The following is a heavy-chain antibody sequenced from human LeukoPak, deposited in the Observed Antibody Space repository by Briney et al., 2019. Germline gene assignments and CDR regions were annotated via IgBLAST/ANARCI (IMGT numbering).Heavy chain of an antibody. CDR3: AKPYSGSYSDAFDI. J-gene: IGHJ3*02. V-gene: IGHV3-9*01. Sequence: PGRSLRLSCAASGFTFDDYAMHWVRQAPGKGLEWVSGISWNSGSIGYADSVKGRFTISRDNAKNSLYLQMNSLRAEVTALYYCAKPYSGSYSDAFDIWGQGTMVTVSS. CDR1: GFTFDDYA. D-gene: IGHD1-26*01. CDR2: ISWNSGSI.